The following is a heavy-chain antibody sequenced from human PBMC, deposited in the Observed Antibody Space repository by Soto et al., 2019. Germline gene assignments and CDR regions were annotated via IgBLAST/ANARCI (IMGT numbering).Heavy chain of an antibody. D-gene: IGHD1-26*01. CDR3: AAEVVVGATDY. CDR1: GYTFTSFY. CDR2: INLSSGNT. J-gene: IGHJ4*02. V-gene: IGHV1-58*02. Sequence: ASMKVSCKASGYTFTSFYMHWVRQARGQGLEWIGRINLSSGNTNYAQKFQERVTITRDMSTSTAYMELSSLRSEDTAVYYCAAEVVVGATDYWGQGTLVTVAS.